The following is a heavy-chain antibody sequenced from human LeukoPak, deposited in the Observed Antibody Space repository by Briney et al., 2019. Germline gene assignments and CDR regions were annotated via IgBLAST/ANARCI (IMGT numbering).Heavy chain of an antibody. J-gene: IGHJ4*02. CDR3: ARRDCSGGSCYVKY. Sequence: PGGSLRLSCAASGFTFGDYGMSWVRQAPGKGLEWVSGINWNGGSTGYADSVKGRFTISRDNAKNSLYLQTNSLRAEDTALYYCARRDCSGGSCYVKYWGQGTLVTVSS. D-gene: IGHD2-15*01. CDR1: GFTFGDYG. CDR2: INWNGGST. V-gene: IGHV3-20*04.